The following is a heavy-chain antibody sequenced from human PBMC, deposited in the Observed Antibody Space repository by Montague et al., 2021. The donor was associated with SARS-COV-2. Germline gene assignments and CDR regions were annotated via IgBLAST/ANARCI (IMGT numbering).Heavy chain of an antibody. V-gene: IGHV4-4*07. CDR2: IYTSGST. CDR1: GDSISSYY. D-gene: IGHD5-24*01. J-gene: IGHJ6*02. CDR3: ARDHMTTMFMVYYYGMDV. Sequence: SETLSLTCTVSGDSISSYYWSWIRQPAGKGLEWIGRIYTSGSTKYNPSLKSRVTMSVDTSKNQFSLKLSSVTAAGTAVYYCARDHMTTMFMVYYYGMDVWGQGTTVTVSS.